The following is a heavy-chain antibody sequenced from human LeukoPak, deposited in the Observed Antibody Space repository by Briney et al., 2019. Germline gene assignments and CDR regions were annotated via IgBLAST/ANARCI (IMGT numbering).Heavy chain of an antibody. D-gene: IGHD1-26*01. CDR3: ARGRRVRAQRIVGATWNWFDP. J-gene: IGHJ5*02. V-gene: IGHV4-34*01. CDR1: GGSFSGYY. CDR2: INHSGST. Sequence: PSETLSLTCAVYGGSFSGYYWSWIRQPPGKGLEWIGEINHSGSTNYNPSLKSRVTISVDTSKNQFSLKLSSVTAADTAVYYCARGRRVRAQRIVGATWNWFDPWGQGTLVTVSS.